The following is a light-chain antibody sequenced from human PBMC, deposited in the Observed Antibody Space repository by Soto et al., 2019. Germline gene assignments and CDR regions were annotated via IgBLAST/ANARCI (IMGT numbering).Light chain of an antibody. CDR3: QQYGSAPLT. V-gene: IGKV3-20*01. CDR1: DTGSGGF. Sequence: IVLTQSPGTLSLSPGERATLSCRASDTGSGGFLAWYQQQPGQAPRLLIYGASNRAAGIPDRFSGSVSDTDFSLPISRVEPEDFAVYYCQQYGSAPLTFGGGTKVEV. CDR2: GAS. J-gene: IGKJ4*01.